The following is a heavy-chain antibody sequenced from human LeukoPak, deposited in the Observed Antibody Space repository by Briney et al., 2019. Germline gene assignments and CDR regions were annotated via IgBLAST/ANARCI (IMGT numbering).Heavy chain of an antibody. D-gene: IGHD6-13*01. CDR3: ARGEQQLDEYNWFDP. Sequence: SETLSLTCTVSGGSFSSSSYYWGWIRQPPGKGLEWIGSIYYSGSTYYNPSLKSRVTISVDTSKNQFSLKLSSVTAADTAVYYCARGEQQLDEYNWFDPWGQGTLVTVSS. CDR2: IYYSGST. V-gene: IGHV4-39*01. J-gene: IGHJ5*02. CDR1: GGSFSSSSYY.